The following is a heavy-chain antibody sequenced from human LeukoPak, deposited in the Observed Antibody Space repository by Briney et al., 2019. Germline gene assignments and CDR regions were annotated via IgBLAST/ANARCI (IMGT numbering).Heavy chain of an antibody. Sequence: SETLSLTCTVSSGAISSYHWSWVRQPPRKGLEWMGYVSYSGSTNYNPSLKSRVTISVDTSKNQFSLKLSSVTAADTAVYYCARVRSSGWYLFDYWGQGTLVTVSS. CDR2: VSYSGST. CDR1: SGAISSYH. V-gene: IGHV4-59*01. CDR3: ARVRSSGWYLFDY. J-gene: IGHJ4*02. D-gene: IGHD6-19*01.